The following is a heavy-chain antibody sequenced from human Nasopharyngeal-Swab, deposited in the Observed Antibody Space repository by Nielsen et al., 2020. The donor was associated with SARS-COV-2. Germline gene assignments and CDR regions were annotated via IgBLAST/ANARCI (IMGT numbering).Heavy chain of an antibody. CDR2: IYSGGST. CDR3: ARGETGAFDI. D-gene: IGHD7-27*01. Sequence: GESLKISCAASGFTVSSKYMSWVRQAPGKGLEWVSVIYSGGSTYYADSVKGRFTISRDTSKNTVYLQMNSLRAEDTAVYYCARGETGAFDIWGQGTMVTVSS. V-gene: IGHV3-66*01. J-gene: IGHJ3*02. CDR1: GFTVSSKY.